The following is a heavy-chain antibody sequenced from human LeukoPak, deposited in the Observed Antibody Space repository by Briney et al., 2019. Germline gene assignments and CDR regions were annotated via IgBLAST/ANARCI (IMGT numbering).Heavy chain of an antibody. Sequence: PGGSLRLSCAASGFSVGNNYVTWVRQAPGKGLEWVSVIYSGGSTYYADSVKGRVIISRDSSKNTLYLPMNRLRAEDTAVYYCARRILERPPPITYYYYYSMDVWGKGTRVTV. CDR2: IYSGGST. J-gene: IGHJ6*03. CDR1: GFSVGNNY. V-gene: IGHV3-53*05. D-gene: IGHD1-1*01. CDR3: ARRILERPPPITYYYYYSMDV.